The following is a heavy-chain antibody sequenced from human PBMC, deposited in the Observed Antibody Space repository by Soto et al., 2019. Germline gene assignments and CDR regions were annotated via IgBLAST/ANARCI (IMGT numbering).Heavy chain of an antibody. Sequence: EASVKVSCKASGYTFTSYGISWVRQAPGQGLEWMGWISAYNGNTNYAQKLQGRVTMTTDTSTSTAYMELRSLRSDDTAVYYCARGGDELLWFGESPSDDAFDIWGQGTMVTVSS. CDR1: GYTFTSYG. J-gene: IGHJ3*02. CDR2: ISAYNGNT. CDR3: ARGGDELLWFGESPSDDAFDI. D-gene: IGHD3-10*01. V-gene: IGHV1-18*01.